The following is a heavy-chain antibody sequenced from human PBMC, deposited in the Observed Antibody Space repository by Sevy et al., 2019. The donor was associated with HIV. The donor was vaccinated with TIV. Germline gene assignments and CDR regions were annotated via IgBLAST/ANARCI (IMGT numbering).Heavy chain of an antibody. CDR2: IHQSGST. D-gene: IGHD6-13*01. CDR3: TRLGPYSSRWYSDY. Sequence: SETLSLTCSVSGDSIGSTNWWGWVRQPPGKGLEWIAEIHQSGSTNYNPSVKSPASIFVDTAKHQFSLRLTSVPAADTAVYYCTRLGPYSSRWYSDYWGQGTLVTVSS. V-gene: IGHV4-4*02. J-gene: IGHJ4*02. CDR1: GDSIGSTNW.